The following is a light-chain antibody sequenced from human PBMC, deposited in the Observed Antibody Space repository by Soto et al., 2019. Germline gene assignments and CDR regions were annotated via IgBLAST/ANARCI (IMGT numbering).Light chain of an antibody. CDR2: GAS. V-gene: IGKV3-20*01. Sequence: EIVLTQSPGTLSLSLGERATLSCRASQSVSSSYLAWYQQKPGQAPRLLIYGASSRATGIPDRFSGSGSGTDFNLNISRLEPEDLAVYYCQQYGSSPRFTFGPKTKVDIK. CDR3: QQYGSSPRFT. J-gene: IGKJ3*01. CDR1: QSVSSSY.